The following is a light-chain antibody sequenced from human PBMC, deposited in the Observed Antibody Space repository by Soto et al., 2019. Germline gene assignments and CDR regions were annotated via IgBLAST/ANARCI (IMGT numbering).Light chain of an antibody. V-gene: IGKV3-11*01. CDR2: DGS. CDR3: QQRGSWPLT. Sequence: DIVLTQSPDTLSLSPGERATLSCRASQSVSSYLAWYQQKPGQAPRLLIFDGSNRATGIPARFSGSGSGTDFTLTISSLEPEDFARYYCQQRGSWPLTFGGGTKVEIK. CDR1: QSVSSY. J-gene: IGKJ4*01.